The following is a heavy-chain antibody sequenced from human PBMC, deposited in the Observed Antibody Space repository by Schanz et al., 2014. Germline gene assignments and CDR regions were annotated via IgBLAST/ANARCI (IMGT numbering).Heavy chain of an antibody. CDR2: IRPDNGHT. V-gene: IGHV1-18*01. Sequence: QVQLVQSWAEVKGPGSSVKVSCKASGYTFTDYGLSWVRQAPGQGLEWLGWIRPDNGHTTYSQKVRDRVIFTTDTSANTAYMELTSLRSEDTAVYFCARDLTGDTGYVVHYYYYGMDVWGRGTTVTVSS. J-gene: IGHJ6*02. CDR3: ARDLTGDTGYVVHYYYYGMDV. CDR1: GYTFTDYG. D-gene: IGHD5-12*01.